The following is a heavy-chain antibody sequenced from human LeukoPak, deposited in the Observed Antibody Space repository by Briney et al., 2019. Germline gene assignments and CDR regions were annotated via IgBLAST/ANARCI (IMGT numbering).Heavy chain of an antibody. V-gene: IGHV1-8*03. Sequence: ASVKVSCKASGYTFTSYDINWVRQATGQGLEWMGWMNPNSGNTGYAQKFQGRVTITRNTSISTAYMELSSLRSEDTAVYYCARGVWHYYESENYYLNWFDPWGQGTLVTVSS. J-gene: IGHJ5*02. CDR1: GYTFTSYD. CDR3: ARGVWHYYESENYYLNWFDP. D-gene: IGHD3-10*01. CDR2: MNPNSGNT.